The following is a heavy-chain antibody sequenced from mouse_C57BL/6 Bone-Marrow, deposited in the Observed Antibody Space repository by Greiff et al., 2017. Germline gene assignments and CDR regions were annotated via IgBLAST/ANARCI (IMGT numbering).Heavy chain of an antibody. J-gene: IGHJ2*01. CDR2: ISDGGSYT. D-gene: IGHD1-1*01. CDR1: GFTFSSFA. CDR3: AIYGSSSFDY. V-gene: IGHV5-4*01. Sequence: EVQVVESGGGLVKPGGSLKLSCAASGFTFSSFAMSWVRQTPEKRLEWVATISDGGSYTYSPDNVKGRFTISRDNAKNNLYLQMSHLKSEDTSMYYCAIYGSSSFDYWGQGTTLTVSS.